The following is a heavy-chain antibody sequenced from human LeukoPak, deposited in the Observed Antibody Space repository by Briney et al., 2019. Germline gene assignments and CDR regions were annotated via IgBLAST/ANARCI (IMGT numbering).Heavy chain of an antibody. J-gene: IGHJ5*02. V-gene: IGHV4-59*01. CDR3: ARESITMVRGVHNNWFDP. Sequence: SETLSLTCTVSGGSISSYYWSWIRQPPGKGLEWIGYIYYSGSTNYNPSLKSRVTISVDTSKNQFSLKLSSVTAADTAVYYCARESITMVRGVHNNWFDPWGQGTLVTVFS. D-gene: IGHD3-10*01. CDR1: GGSISSYY. CDR2: IYYSGST.